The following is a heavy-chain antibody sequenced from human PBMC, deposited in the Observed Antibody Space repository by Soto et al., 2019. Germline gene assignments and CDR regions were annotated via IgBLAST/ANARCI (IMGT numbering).Heavy chain of an antibody. CDR3: ARLTGGDAFDI. V-gene: IGHV4-59*13. D-gene: IGHD7-27*01. CDR1: GGSISSYY. J-gene: IGHJ3*02. Sequence: SETLSLTCTVPGGSISSYYWSWIRQPPGKGLEWIGYIYYSGSTNYNPSLKSRVTISVDTSKNQFSLKLSSVTAADTAVYYCARLTGGDAFDIWGQGTMVTVSS. CDR2: IYYSGST.